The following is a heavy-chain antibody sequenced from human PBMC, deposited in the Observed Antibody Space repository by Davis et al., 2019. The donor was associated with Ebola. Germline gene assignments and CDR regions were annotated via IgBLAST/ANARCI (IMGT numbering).Heavy chain of an antibody. Sequence: PSETLSLTCAVYGGSFSGYYWSWIRQPPGKGLEWIGEINHSGSTNYNPSLKSRVTISVDTSKNQFSLKLSSVTAADTAVYYCARVGAARPSGYYYYYMDVWGKGTTVTVSS. CDR1: GGSFSGYY. D-gene: IGHD6-6*01. CDR2: INHSGST. V-gene: IGHV4-34*01. J-gene: IGHJ6*03. CDR3: ARVGAARPSGYYYYYMDV.